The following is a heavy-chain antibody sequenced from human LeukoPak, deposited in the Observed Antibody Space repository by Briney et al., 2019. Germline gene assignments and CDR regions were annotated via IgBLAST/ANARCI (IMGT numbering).Heavy chain of an antibody. V-gene: IGHV3-23*01. CDR3: AREVGAFDY. J-gene: IGHJ4*02. Sequence: GGSLRLSCAASGFTFSSYAMSWVRQAPGKGLEWVSDINGSGGSTYYADSVKGRFTISRDNLKNTLYLQMNSLRAEDTAVYYCAREVGAFDYWGQGTLVTVSS. CDR2: INGSGGST. D-gene: IGHD1-26*01. CDR1: GFTFSSYA.